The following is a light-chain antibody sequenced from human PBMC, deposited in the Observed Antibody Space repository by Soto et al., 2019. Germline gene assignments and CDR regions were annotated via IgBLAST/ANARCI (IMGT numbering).Light chain of an antibody. CDR1: SSNIGTSS. J-gene: IGLJ1*01. V-gene: IGLV1-44*01. CDR3: AAWDDSLNGHV. CDR2: TTN. Sequence: QAVLTPPHPASGAPGQRVTISCSGSSSNIGTSSVHWFQQLPGTAPKLLISTTNQRPSGVPERFSGSKSGTSASLAISGLQSEDEADYYCAAWDDSLNGHVFGTGTKVTVL.